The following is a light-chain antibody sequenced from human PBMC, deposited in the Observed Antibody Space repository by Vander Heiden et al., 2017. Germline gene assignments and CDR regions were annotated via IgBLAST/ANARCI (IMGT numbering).Light chain of an antibody. CDR1: SSNLGSTV. J-gene: IGLJ3*02. CDR2: GND. V-gene: IGLV1-44*01. CDR3: TVWDASRDTWV. Sequence: QSVLTQPPSASGAPGQTVTISCSGSSSNLGSTVVHWYQSPPGAAPKLLVYGNDQRPSGVADRFSGSKSGTSASMAISGLQAEDEGDFYCTVWDASRDTWVFGGGTKLTVL.